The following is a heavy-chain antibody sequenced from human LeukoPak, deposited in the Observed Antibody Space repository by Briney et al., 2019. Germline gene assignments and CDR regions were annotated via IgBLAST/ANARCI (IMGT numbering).Heavy chain of an antibody. CDR1: GGSFSGYY. Sequence: KPSETLSLTCAVYGGSFSGYYWSWIRQPPGKGLEWIGEINHSGSTNYNPSLKSRVTISVDTSKNQFSLKLSSVTAADTAAYYCARGRYCSGGSCYVLPFDYWGQGTLVTVSS. J-gene: IGHJ4*02. D-gene: IGHD2-15*01. CDR3: ARGRYCSGGSCYVLPFDY. V-gene: IGHV4-34*01. CDR2: INHSGST.